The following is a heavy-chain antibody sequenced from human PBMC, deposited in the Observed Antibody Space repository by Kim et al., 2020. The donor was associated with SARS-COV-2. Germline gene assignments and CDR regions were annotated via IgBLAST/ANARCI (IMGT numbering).Heavy chain of an antibody. CDR3: ARQEAYSSSGNDWYFDL. CDR1: GYIFTSYW. CDR2: IDPSDSYT. D-gene: IGHD6-13*01. V-gene: IGHV5-10-1*01. J-gene: IGHJ2*01. Sequence: GESLKISCKGSGYIFTSYWISWVRQMPGKGLELMGRIDPSDSYTNYSPSFQGHVTISADKSISTAYLQWSRLKAADTAMYYCARQEAYSSSGNDWYFDLWGRGTLVTVSS.